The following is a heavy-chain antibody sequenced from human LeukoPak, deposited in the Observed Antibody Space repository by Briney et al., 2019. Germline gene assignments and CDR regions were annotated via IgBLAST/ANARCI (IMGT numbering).Heavy chain of an antibody. Sequence: GGSLRLSCAASGFTFSNYGMHWVHQAPGKGLEWVAFIRYDGSNKYYADSVKGRFTISRDNSKNTLYLQMNSLRAEDTAVYYCAKDWVYCSSTSCPDYWGQGTLVTVSS. CDR1: GFTFSNYG. CDR2: IRYDGSNK. V-gene: IGHV3-30*02. D-gene: IGHD2-2*01. CDR3: AKDWVYCSSTSCPDY. J-gene: IGHJ4*02.